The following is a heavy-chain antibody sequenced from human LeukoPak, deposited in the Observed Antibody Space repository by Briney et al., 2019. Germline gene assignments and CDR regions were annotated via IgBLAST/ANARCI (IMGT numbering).Heavy chain of an antibody. V-gene: IGHV4-39*07. CDR3: ARDEGFYGSGSYFDP. CDR1: GGSISSSSYY. D-gene: IGHD3-10*01. J-gene: IGHJ5*02. Sequence: SETLSLTCTVSGGSISSSSYYWGWIRQPPGKGLEWIGSIYYSGSTYYNPSLKSRVTISVDTSKNQFSLKLSSVTAADTAVYYCARDEGFYGSGSYFDPWGQGTLVTVSS. CDR2: IYYSGST.